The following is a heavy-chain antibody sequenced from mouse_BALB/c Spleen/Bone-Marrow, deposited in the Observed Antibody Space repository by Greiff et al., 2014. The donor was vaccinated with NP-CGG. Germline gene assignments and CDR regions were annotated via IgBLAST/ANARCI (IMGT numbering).Heavy chain of an antibody. D-gene: IGHD3-3*01. CDR3: TRSGTLGAMDY. Sequence: EVKVVESGGGLVQPGGSRKLSCAASGFTFSSFGTHWARQAPEKGLEWVAYISSGSSTIYYADTMKGRFTISRDNPKNTLFLQMTSLRSEDTAMYYCTRSGTLGAMDYWGQGTSVTVSS. V-gene: IGHV5-17*02. CDR1: GFTFSSFG. J-gene: IGHJ4*01. CDR2: ISSGSSTI.